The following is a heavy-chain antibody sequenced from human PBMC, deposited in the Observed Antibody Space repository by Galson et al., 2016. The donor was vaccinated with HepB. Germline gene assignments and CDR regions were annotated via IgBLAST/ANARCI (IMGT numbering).Heavy chain of an antibody. V-gene: IGHV3-53*01. CDR2: IYPVGTT. CDR1: GFNVNSNY. CDR3: AMNTGRLIPEDVFDI. Sequence: SLRLSCAAAGFNVNSNYMTWVRQAPGKGLEWVSVIYPVGTTSYADSVRGRFTISGDKSRNTVNLQRNSLRAEDTAVYFCAMNTGRLIPEDVFDIWGQGTRVTVSS. D-gene: IGHD3-10*01. J-gene: IGHJ3*02.